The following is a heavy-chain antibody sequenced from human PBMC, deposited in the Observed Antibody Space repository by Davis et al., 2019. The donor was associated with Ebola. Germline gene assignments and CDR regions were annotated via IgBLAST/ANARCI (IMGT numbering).Heavy chain of an antibody. CDR2: IYSGGST. V-gene: IGHV3-53*04. J-gene: IGHJ2*01. Sequence: GESLKISCAASGFTVSSNYMSWVRQAPGKGLECVSVIYSGGSTYYADSVKGRFTISRHNSKNTLYLQMNSLRAEDTAVYYCAREVAAYYYDSSGYYSNWYFDLWGRGTLVTVSS. CDR3: AREVAAYYYDSSGYYSNWYFDL. CDR1: GFTVSSNY. D-gene: IGHD3-22*01.